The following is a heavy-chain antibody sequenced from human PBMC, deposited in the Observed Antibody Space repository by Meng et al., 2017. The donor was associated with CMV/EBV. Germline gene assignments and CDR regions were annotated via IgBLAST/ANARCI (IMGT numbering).Heavy chain of an antibody. CDR2: MNPNSGNT. J-gene: IGHJ4*02. Sequence: ASVKVSCKASGYTFTSYDINWVRQATRQGLEWMGWMNPNSGNTGYAQKFQGRVTMTRNTSISTAYMELSSLRSEDTAVYYCASVPPGRPVIMAYWGQGTLVTVSS. CDR3: ASVPPGRPVIMAY. V-gene: IGHV1-8*01. CDR1: GYTFTSYD. D-gene: IGHD3-9*01.